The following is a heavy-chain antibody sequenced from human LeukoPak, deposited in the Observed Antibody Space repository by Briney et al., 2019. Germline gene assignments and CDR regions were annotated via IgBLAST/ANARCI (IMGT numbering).Heavy chain of an antibody. CDR3: ADTSNYRVTIPDY. D-gene: IGHD3-9*01. V-gene: IGHV4-34*01. CDR2: ISHGGTLT. Sequence: SETLSLTCAVSEGSFSGFYRSWIRQSPEKGLEWVGEISHGGTLTNYSPSFRSRVSLSVDTSKNQFSLKLRSVTAADTAVYYCADTSNYRVTIPDYWGQGTLVTVSS. CDR1: EGSFSGFY. J-gene: IGHJ4*02.